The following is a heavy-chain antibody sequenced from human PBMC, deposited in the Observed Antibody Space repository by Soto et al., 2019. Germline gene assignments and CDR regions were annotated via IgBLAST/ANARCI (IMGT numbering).Heavy chain of an antibody. Sequence: DVHLVESGGGLVQPGGSLRLSCAASEYTFSSLWMNWVRQAPGKGLEWVAIIEQNGGERNYLDSVKGRFTISRDNAKKSVYLQMNSLGAEDTALYYCVGGYGWLPDYWGQGTLVIVSS. CDR3: VGGYGWLPDY. CDR2: IEQNGGER. V-gene: IGHV3-7*05. CDR1: EYTFSSLW. D-gene: IGHD6-19*01. J-gene: IGHJ4*02.